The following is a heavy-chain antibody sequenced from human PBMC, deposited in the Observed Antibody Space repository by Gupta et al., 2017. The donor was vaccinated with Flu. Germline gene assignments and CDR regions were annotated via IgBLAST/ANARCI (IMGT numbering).Heavy chain of an antibody. CDR2: ISTDGRDY. Sequence: QVQLVDSGGGVVPPWWSLRPFCAASGFPFSLVAMLWVRQAPGKGLEWVAVISTDGRDYYYADTVKGRFTISRDNSKNSLYLQMNSLRAEDTAVYYCAKDVRKAAVYYFDYWGPGTLITVSS. CDR1: GFPFSLVA. D-gene: IGHD6-25*01. V-gene: IGHV3-30*18. CDR3: AKDVRKAAVYYFDY. J-gene: IGHJ4*02.